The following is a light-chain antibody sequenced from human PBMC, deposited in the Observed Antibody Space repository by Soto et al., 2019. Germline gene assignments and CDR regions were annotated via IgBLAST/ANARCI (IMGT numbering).Light chain of an antibody. V-gene: IGKV3-20*01. CDR3: QQYGSSPRT. CDR1: QSVSSSY. J-gene: IGKJ1*01. Sequence: VLTQSPGTLSLSPGERATLSCRASQSVSSSYLAWYQQKPGQAPRLLIYGASSRATGIPDRFRGSGSGSDFTLTISRLEPEDFAVYYCQQYGSSPRTFGQGTKVDIK. CDR2: GAS.